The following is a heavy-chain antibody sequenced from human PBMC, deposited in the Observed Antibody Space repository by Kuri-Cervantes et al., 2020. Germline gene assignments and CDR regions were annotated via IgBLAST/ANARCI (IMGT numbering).Heavy chain of an antibody. CDR2: ISSSGTTT. J-gene: IGHJ4*02. V-gene: IGHV3-48*03. D-gene: IGHD2-21*01. CDR3: ARERRPCGGDCLDY. CDR1: GGSISSSN. Sequence: GGSLRLSCAVSGGSISSSNWWSWVRQAPGKGLEWLSYISSSGTTTSYAASVRGRFTISRDNAKNSVYLQMNSLRAEDTATYYCARERRPCGGDCLDYWGQGILVTVSS.